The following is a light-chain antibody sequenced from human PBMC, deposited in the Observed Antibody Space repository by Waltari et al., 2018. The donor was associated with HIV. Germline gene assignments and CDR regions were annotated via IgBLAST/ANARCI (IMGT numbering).Light chain of an antibody. J-gene: IGLJ2*01. Sequence: QSVLTQPPSVSGAPGQRVTIPCTGRSPNIGAGYDVPWYQQVPGTAPKLLIFGNSNRPSGVPDRFSGSKSATSASLAITGLQAEDEADYYCQSYDSSLTVVIFGGGTKLTVL. CDR1: SPNIGAGYD. CDR2: GNS. CDR3: QSYDSSLTVVI. V-gene: IGLV1-40*01.